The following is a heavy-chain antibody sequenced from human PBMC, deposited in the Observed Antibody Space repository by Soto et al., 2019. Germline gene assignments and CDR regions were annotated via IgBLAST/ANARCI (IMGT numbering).Heavy chain of an antibody. CDR3: ARRGYDFWSGFTPDNWFDP. CDR2: IYYSGST. CDR1: GGSISSYY. Sequence: SETLSLTCTVSGGSISSYYWSWIRQPPGKGLEWIGYIYYSGSTNYNPSLKSRVTISVDTSKNQFSLKLSSVTAADTAVYYCARRGYDFWSGFTPDNWFDPWGQGTLVTVSS. V-gene: IGHV4-59*01. J-gene: IGHJ5*02. D-gene: IGHD3-3*01.